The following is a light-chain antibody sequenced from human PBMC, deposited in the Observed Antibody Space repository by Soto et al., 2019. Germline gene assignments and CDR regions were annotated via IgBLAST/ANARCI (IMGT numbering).Light chain of an antibody. CDR3: QQYSSYWT. CDR2: DAS. V-gene: IGKV1-5*01. CDR1: QSISSW. Sequence: IQMTQSPATLSASIGDRVTITCRASQSISSWLAWYQQKPGKAPKLLIYDASSLESGVPSRFSGSGSGTEFTLTISSLQPDDFATYYCQQYSSYWTFGQGTKVDI. J-gene: IGKJ1*01.